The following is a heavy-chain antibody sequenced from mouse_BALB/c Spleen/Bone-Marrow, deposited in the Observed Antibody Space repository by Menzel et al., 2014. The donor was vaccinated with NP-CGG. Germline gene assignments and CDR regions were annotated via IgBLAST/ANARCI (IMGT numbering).Heavy chain of an antibody. D-gene: IGHD2-3*01. Sequence: VQLQESGPGLVAPPQSLSIPCTVSGFSLTSYGVHWVRQPPGKGLEWLGVIWAGGSTNYNSALMSRLSISKDNSKSQVFLKMNSLQTDDTAMYYCAREDLGWLLPNWGQGTTLTVSS. CDR2: IWAGGST. CDR1: GFSLTSYG. CDR3: AREDLGWLLPN. V-gene: IGHV2-9*02. J-gene: IGHJ2*01.